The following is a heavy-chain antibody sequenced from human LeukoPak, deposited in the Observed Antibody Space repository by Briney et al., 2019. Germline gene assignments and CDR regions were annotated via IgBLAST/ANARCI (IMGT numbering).Heavy chain of an antibody. J-gene: IGHJ3*02. V-gene: IGHV3-43*01. Sequence: PGGSLRLSFAASGFTFEAYTMHWVRQAPGKGLEWVSLISWDGGSTYYADSVKGRFTISRDNSKHSLYLQMNSLRTEDTALYYCAKNRDYYDSGGEKGSNVFDIGAKGTRVTVSS. CDR2: ISWDGGST. CDR3: AKNRDYYDSGGEKGSNVFDI. D-gene: IGHD3-22*01. CDR1: GFTFEAYT.